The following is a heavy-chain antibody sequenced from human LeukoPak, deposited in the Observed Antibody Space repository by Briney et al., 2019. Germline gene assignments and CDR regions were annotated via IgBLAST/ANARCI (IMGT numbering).Heavy chain of an antibody. CDR1: GFTYSSYA. D-gene: IGHD3-22*01. J-gene: IGHJ4*02. CDR2: VSGSGGST. CDR3: AKTDQYYYDSSGYYYDY. V-gene: IGHV3-23*01. Sequence: GGSLRLSCAASGFTYSSYAMSWVRQAPGKGLEWVSAVSGSGGSTYYADSVKGRFTISRDNSKNTLYLQMNSLRAEDTAVYYCAKTDQYYYDSSGYYYDYWGQGTLVTVSS.